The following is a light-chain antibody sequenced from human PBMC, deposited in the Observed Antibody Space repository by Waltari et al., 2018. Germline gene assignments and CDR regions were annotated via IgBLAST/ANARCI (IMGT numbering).Light chain of an antibody. CDR3: QQNYNTWT. CDR1: QSISNY. Sequence: IQLNQSPASFSASVGVRVNITCRASQSISNYLNWYQQKPGKAPKLLIYAASSLQSGVPSRFSGSGSGTDFTLTISSLQPEDFATYYCQQNYNTWTFGQGTKVEIK. V-gene: IGKV1-39*01. CDR2: AAS. J-gene: IGKJ1*01.